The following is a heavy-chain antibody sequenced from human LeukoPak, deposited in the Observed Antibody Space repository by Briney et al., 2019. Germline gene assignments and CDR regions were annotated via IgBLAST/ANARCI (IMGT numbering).Heavy chain of an antibody. J-gene: IGHJ6*02. D-gene: IGHD2-2*01. CDR3: ARAPGYCSSTSCSRSHYYYYYGMDV. CDR1: GGSFSGYY. CDR2: INHSGST. Sequence: SETLSLTCAVYGGSFSGYYWSWIRQPPGKGLEWIGEINHSGSTNYNPSFKGRVTISVDTSKNQFSLKLSSVTAADTAVYYCARAPGYCSSTSCSRSHYYYYYGMDVWGQGTTVTVSS. V-gene: IGHV4-34*01.